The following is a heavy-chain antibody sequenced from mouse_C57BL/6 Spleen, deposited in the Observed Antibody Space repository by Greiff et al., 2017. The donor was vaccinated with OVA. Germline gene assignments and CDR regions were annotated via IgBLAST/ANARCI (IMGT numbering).Heavy chain of an antibody. Sequence: EVMLVESGGGLVQPGGSLSLSCAASGFTFTDYYMSWVRQPPGKALEWLGFIRNKANGYTTEYSASVKGRFTISRDNSQSILYLQMNALRAEDSATYYCARLYDYDGFDYWGQGTTLTVSS. CDR2: IRNKANGYTT. V-gene: IGHV7-3*01. D-gene: IGHD2-4*01. CDR3: ARLYDYDGFDY. CDR1: GFTFTDYY. J-gene: IGHJ2*01.